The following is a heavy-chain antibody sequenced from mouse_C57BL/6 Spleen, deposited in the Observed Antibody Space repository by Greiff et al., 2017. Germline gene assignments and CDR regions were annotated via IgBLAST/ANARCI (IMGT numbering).Heavy chain of an antibody. J-gene: IGHJ1*03. CDR1: GFNIKNTY. V-gene: IGHV14-3*01. D-gene: IGHD4-1*02. CDR3: AIPANWDEDYWYFDV. CDR2: IDPANGNT. Sequence: EVQLQQSVAELVRPGASVKLSCTASGFNIKNTYMHWVKQRPEQGLEWIGRIDPANGNTKYAPKFQGKATITADTSSNTAYLQLSSLTSEDTAIYYCAIPANWDEDYWYFDVWGTGTTVTVSS.